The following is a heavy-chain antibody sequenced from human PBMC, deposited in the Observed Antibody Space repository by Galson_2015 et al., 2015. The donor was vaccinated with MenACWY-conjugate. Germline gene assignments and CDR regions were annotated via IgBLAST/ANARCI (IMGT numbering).Heavy chain of an antibody. J-gene: IGHJ4*02. D-gene: IGHD6-19*01. CDR3: ARDLGGPVAGERGPANC. Sequence: SLRLSCAASGFTFSDYYMNWVRQAPGKGLEWISYISNTSGFRYYADSVKGRFTISRDDAKNSLYLQMNSLRAEDTAVYYCARDLGGPVAGERGPANCWGQGARVAVS. CDR2: ISNTSGFR. V-gene: IGHV3-11*05. CDR1: GFTFSDYY.